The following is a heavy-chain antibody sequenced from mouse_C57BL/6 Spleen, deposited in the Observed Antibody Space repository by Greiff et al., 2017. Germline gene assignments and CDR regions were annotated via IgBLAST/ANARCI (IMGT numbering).Heavy chain of an antibody. J-gene: IGHJ2*01. D-gene: IGHD1-1*01. Sequence: QVQLQQSGAELVKPGASVKISCKASGYAFSSYWMNWVKQRPGKGLEWIGQIYPGDGDTNYNGKFKGKATLTADKSSSTAYMQLSSLTSEDSAVYFCARRPHYYGSSFYYFDYWGQGTTLTVSS. CDR3: ARRPHYYGSSFYYFDY. CDR1: GYAFSSYW. CDR2: IYPGDGDT. V-gene: IGHV1-80*01.